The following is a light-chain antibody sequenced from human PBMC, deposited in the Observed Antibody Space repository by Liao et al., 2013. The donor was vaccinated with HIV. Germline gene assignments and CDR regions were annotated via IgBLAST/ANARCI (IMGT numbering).Light chain of an antibody. Sequence: SYELTQPPSVSVAPGKTARITCGGHNIGSKSVHWYQHKPGQAPVVVIYYDSDRPSVIPERFSGSNSGNTATLSISRVEAGDEADYFCQVWDSSSDHVVFGGGTKLTVL. CDR3: QVWDSSSDHVV. J-gene: IGLJ2*01. V-gene: IGLV3-21*01. CDR1: NIGSKS. CDR2: YDS.